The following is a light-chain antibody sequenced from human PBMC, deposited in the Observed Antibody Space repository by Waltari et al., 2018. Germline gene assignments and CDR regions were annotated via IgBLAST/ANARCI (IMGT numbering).Light chain of an antibody. Sequence: ENVLTQSPATLSLSPGERATLSCRASQSISNYLAWYQQKPGQAPRLLIYDASNRATGIPARCSGSGSGTDFTLTISSLEPEDFAVYYCQQRSNWPPITFGQGTRLEIK. CDR3: QQRSNWPPIT. CDR2: DAS. J-gene: IGKJ5*01. V-gene: IGKV3-11*01. CDR1: QSISNY.